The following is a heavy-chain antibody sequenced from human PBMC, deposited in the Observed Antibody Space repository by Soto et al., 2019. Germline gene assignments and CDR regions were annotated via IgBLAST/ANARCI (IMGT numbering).Heavy chain of an antibody. CDR3: VTSSPSGSLYYFDY. J-gene: IGHJ4*02. CDR1: GFTFSSYA. CDR2: ISSNGGST. D-gene: IGHD3-10*01. V-gene: IGHV3-64D*06. Sequence: PGGSLRLSCSASGFTFSSYAMHWVRQAPGKGLEYVSAISSNGGSTYYADSVKGRFTTSRDNSKNTLYLQMSSLRAEDTAVYYCVTSSPSGSLYYFDYWGQGTLVTVSS.